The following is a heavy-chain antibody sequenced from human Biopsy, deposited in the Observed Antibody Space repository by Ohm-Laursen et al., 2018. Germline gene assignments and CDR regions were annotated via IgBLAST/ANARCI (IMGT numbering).Heavy chain of an antibody. CDR1: GFDFSDYS. J-gene: IGHJ4*02. V-gene: IGHV3-21*01. CDR3: VSFGINWGLSY. CDR2: VTTTSSYI. Sequence: GSLRLSCAASGFDFSDYSMSWVRRAPGKGLEWVSSVTTTSSYIYYADSVKGRFTISRDNAKNTLFLQMNSLSTEDTAVYYCVSFGINWGLSYWGQGILVTVAS. D-gene: IGHD7-27*01.